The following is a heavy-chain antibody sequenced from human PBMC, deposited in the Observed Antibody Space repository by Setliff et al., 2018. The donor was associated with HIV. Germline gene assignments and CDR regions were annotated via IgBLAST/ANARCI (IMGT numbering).Heavy chain of an antibody. CDR2: IIPIFGTA. CDR3: ARRVLSRTMVRGSYFDY. V-gene: IGHV1-69*13. D-gene: IGHD3-10*01. Sequence: RASVKVSCKASGGTFSSYAISWVRQAPGQGLEWMGGIIPIFGTANYAQKFQGRVTITADESTSTAYMELSRLRSEDTAGYYCARRVLSRTMVRGSYFDYWGQGTLVTVSS. CDR1: GGTFSSYA. J-gene: IGHJ4*02.